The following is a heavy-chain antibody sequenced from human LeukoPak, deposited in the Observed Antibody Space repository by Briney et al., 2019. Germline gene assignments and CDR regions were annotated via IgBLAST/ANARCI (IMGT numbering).Heavy chain of an antibody. Sequence: GGSLRLSCAASGFTFRSYSMSWVRQAPGKGLEWVSGISSSGGSKYCADSVKGRFTIFRDNSKNRLYLQITSLRPEDTAVYYCAKDGQYSSSSPYYFDYWGQGTLVTVSS. J-gene: IGHJ4*02. CDR2: ISSSGGSK. V-gene: IGHV3-23*01. CDR1: GFTFRSYS. D-gene: IGHD6-6*01. CDR3: AKDGQYSSSSPYYFDY.